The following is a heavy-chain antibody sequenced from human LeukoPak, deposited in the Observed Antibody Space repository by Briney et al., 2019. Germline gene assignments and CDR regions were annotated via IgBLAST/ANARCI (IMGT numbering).Heavy chain of an antibody. V-gene: IGHV1-18*01. CDR2: ITPYNGSP. D-gene: IGHD4-17*01. CDR1: GYTFTTAG. J-gene: IGHJ4*02. CDR3: ARGGDGDYDY. Sequence: ASVKVSCKASGYTFTTAGTTWVRQAPGQGLEWLGWITPYNGSPTYAQRLQGRVTLTTDTSTTTAYMELRSLTSDDTAIYYCARGGDGDYDYWGQGTLVTVSS.